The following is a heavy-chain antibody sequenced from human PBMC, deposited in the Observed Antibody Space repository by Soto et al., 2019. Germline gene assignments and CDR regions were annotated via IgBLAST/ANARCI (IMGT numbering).Heavy chain of an antibody. J-gene: IGHJ4*01. CDR3: ANLIVFHSSYYHDY. CDR2: INHSGNT. D-gene: IGHD1-26*01. CDR1: VLPFISYH. Sequence: LSLTSAFAVLPFISYHWRGTRHPPGKGLEWIGEINHSGNTNYNPSLKSRVTMLVDTSKNQFSLSLSSVTAADTAVYYCANLIVFHSSYYHDYWGHGNLVPCS. V-gene: IGHV4-34*01.